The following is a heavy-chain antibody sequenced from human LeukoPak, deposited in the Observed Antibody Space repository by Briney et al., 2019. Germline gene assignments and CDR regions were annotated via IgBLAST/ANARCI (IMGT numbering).Heavy chain of an antibody. Sequence: GGSLRLSCAASGFTFSSYAMSWVRQAPGKGLEWVSAVSGSGGSTYYADSVKGRFTISRDNSKNTLYLQMNSLRAEDTAVYYCAKVGPTRYYDSSGYYYEGMDVWGQGTTVTVSS. CDR3: AKVGPTRYYDSSGYYYEGMDV. J-gene: IGHJ6*02. CDR1: GFTFSSYA. D-gene: IGHD3-22*01. V-gene: IGHV3-23*01. CDR2: VSGSGGST.